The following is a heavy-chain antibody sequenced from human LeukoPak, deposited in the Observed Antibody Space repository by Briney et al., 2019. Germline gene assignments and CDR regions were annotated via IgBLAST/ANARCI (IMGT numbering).Heavy chain of an antibody. CDR2: IKEDGSDK. D-gene: IGHD1/OR15-1a*01. CDR1: GFTFSGSW. J-gene: IGHJ4*02. CDR3: ATWNSDWEFDY. V-gene: IGHV3-7*05. Sequence: PGGSLRLSSAACGFTFSGSWMTWVRQAPGKGLEWVAHIKEDGSDKYYVDSVTGRFTISRDNTKNSLYLQMSSLRAEDTAVYYCATWNSDWEFDYSGQRTLVSVSS.